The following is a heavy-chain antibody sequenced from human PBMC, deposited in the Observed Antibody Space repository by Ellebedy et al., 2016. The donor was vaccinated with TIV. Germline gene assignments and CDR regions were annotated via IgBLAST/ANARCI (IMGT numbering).Heavy chain of an antibody. D-gene: IGHD6-19*01. Sequence: GESLKISCAASGFTFSSYAMSWVRQAQGKGLEWVSTITGSGSRTDYADSVKGRFTFSRDNSKNTLYLHMNRLRAEDTAVYHCAKGTQWLGRSCFDYWGQGTLVTVSS. CDR3: AKGTQWLGRSCFDY. V-gene: IGHV3-23*01. CDR1: GFTFSSYA. J-gene: IGHJ4*02. CDR2: ITGSGSRT.